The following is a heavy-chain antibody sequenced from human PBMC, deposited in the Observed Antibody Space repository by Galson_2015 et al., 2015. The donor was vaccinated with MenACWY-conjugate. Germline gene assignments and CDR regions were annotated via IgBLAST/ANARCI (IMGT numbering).Heavy chain of an antibody. CDR2: IYWDDDK. V-gene: IGHV2-5*02. J-gene: IGHJ4*02. Sequence: PALVKPTQTLTLTCTFSGFSLSTSGVGVGWIRQPPGKALEWLALIYWDDDKRYSPSLKSRLTITKDTSKNQVVLTMTNMDPVDTATYYCARWLEYYYDSSGYYVAYFDYWGQGTLVTVSS. CDR3: ARWLEYYYDSSGYYVAYFDY. CDR1: GFSLSTSGVG. D-gene: IGHD3-22*01.